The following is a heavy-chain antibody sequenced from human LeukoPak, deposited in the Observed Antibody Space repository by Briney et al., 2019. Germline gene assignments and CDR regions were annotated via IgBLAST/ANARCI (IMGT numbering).Heavy chain of an antibody. J-gene: IGHJ4*02. D-gene: IGHD2-2*01. V-gene: IGHV4-30-4*01. CDR3: ASIAVVVAAIDY. CDR2: IYDSGTT. Sequence: SETLSLTCTVSGGSVSSGGYYWNWIRQPPGQGLEWIGYIYDSGTTSYNPSLKSRVAISVDTSKNQFSLRLNSVTAADTAVYYCASIAVVVAAIDYWGQGILVTVSS. CDR1: GGSVSSGGYY.